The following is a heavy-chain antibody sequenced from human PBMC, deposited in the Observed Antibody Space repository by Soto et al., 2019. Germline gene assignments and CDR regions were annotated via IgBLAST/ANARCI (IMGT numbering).Heavy chain of an antibody. V-gene: IGHV3-30-3*01. J-gene: IGHJ4*02. D-gene: IGHD2-15*01. Sequence: QVQLVESGGGLVQPGRSLRLSCAASGFTFSTYAMPWVRQAPGKGLEWVSVISYDGSNKYYADSVKGRFTISRDNSKNTLYRQMNGLRAGDTAVYYCARGVGVAASYFDYWGQGTLVTVSS. CDR3: ARGVGVAASYFDY. CDR2: ISYDGSNK. CDR1: GFTFSTYA.